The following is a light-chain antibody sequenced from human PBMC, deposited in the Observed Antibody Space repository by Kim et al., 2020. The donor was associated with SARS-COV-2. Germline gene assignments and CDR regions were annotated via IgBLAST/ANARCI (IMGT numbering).Light chain of an antibody. V-gene: IGLV3-10*01. CDR1: ALPKKY. Sequence: SYELTQPPSVSVSPGQTARITCSGDALPKKYAYWYRQRSGQAPVLVIYEDNKRPSGIPERFSGSSSGTMATLTITRAQVEDEADYYCYSTDSSGNGVFGG. CDR2: EDN. CDR3: YSTDSSGNGV. J-gene: IGLJ2*01.